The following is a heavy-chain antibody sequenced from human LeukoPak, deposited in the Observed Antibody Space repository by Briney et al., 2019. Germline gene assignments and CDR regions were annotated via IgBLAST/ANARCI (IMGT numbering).Heavy chain of an antibody. D-gene: IGHD5-18*01. CDR2: ISYDGSNK. Sequence: GRSLRLSCAASGFTFSSYGMHWVRQAPGKGLEWVAVISYDGSNKCYADSVKGRFTISRDNSKNTLYLQMNSLRAEDTAVYYCASGGIQLWFDYWGQGTLVTVSS. V-gene: IGHV3-30*03. J-gene: IGHJ5*01. CDR3: ASGGIQLWFDY. CDR1: GFTFSSYG.